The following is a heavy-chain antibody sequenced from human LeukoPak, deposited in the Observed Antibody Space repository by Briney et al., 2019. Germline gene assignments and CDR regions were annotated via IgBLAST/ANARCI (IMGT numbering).Heavy chain of an antibody. CDR1: GFTFRNYG. D-gene: IGHD4/OR15-4a*01. CDR3: ARDDYGFDP. V-gene: IGHV3-30*04. J-gene: IGHJ5*02. CDR2: ISYDGSTE. Sequence: GGSLRLSCAASGFTFRNYGVHWVRQAPGRGLEWVALISYDGSTEYNAESVKGRFTISRDNSKNTLYLQMNSLRPEDTAVYYCARDDYGFDPWGQGTLVTVSP.